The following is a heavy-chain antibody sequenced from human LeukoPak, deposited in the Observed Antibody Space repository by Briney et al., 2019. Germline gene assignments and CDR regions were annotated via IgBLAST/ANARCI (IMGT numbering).Heavy chain of an antibody. J-gene: IGHJ4*02. CDR2: ISSSSSTI. CDR3: ARDEACFDY. V-gene: IGHV3-48*01. CDR1: GFTFSSYS. Sequence: GGSLRLSCAASGFTFSSYSMNWVRQAPGKGLEWVSYISSSSSTIYYADSVKGRFTISRDNAKNSLYLQMNSLRAEDTAVYYCARDEACFDYWGQGTLVAVSS.